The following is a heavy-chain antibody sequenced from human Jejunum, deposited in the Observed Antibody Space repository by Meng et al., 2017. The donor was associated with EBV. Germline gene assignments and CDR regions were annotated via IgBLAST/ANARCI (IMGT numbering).Heavy chain of an antibody. CDR3: ARVVDYYERSGYPDF. V-gene: IGHV4-61*01. CDR1: GGSVSTASYY. Sequence: HVQVQESGPGLGKPSETLSLTCTVSGGSVSTASYYWSWIRQSPGKGLEWIGYIYYSGNTNYNPSLKSRATITVDTSKNQFSLKLSSVTAADTAVYYCARVVDYYERSGYPDFWGQGTLVTVSS. J-gene: IGHJ4*02. CDR2: IYYSGNT. D-gene: IGHD3-22*01.